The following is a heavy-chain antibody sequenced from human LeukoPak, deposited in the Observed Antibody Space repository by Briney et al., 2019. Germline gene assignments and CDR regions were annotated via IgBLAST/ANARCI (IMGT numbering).Heavy chain of an antibody. CDR3: YVLLWFGDASGY. V-gene: IGHV3-15*01. CDR1: GFTFSNAR. D-gene: IGHD3-10*01. CDR2: IKSKTDGGTT. J-gene: IGHJ4*02. Sequence: PGGSLRLSCAASGFTFSNARMSWVRQAPGKGLEWVGRIKSKTDGGTTDYAAPVKGRFTISRDDSKNTLYPQMNSLKTEDTAVYYCYVLLWFGDASGYWGQGTLVTVSS.